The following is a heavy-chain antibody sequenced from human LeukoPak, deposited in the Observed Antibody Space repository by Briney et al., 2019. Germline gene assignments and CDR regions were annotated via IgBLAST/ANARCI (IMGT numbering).Heavy chain of an antibody. D-gene: IGHD5-12*01. CDR3: ARDSRYTGYVDGQYFDY. J-gene: IGHJ4*02. CDR1: GYTFTSYG. CDR2: ISAYSGNG. Sequence: GASVKVSCKASGYTFTSYGISWVRQAPGQGLEWMGWISAYSGNGNYAQKLQGRVTMTTDTSTMTAYMELRSLRFDDTAIYYCARDSRYTGYVDGQYFDYWGQGTLVTVSS. V-gene: IGHV1-18*01.